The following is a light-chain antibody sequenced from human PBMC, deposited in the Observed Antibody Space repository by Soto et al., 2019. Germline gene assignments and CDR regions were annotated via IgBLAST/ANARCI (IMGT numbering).Light chain of an antibody. Sequence: QSALTQPASVSGSPGQSITMSCTGTDSDVGGYESVSWYQQHAGRAPKLIIYDVSNRPSGVSGRVSGSKFGNTASLTISGLQAEDEADYYCSSYTSSGLYVFGTGTKLTVL. V-gene: IGLV2-14*01. J-gene: IGLJ1*01. CDR2: DVS. CDR1: DSDVGGYES. CDR3: SSYTSSGLYV.